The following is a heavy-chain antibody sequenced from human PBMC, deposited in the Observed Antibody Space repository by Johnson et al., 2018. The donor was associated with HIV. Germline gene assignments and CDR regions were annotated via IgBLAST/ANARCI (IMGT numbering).Heavy chain of an antibody. D-gene: IGHD1-14*01. CDR3: AKDSSSPGGGAFDI. CDR2: ISYDGTNK. Sequence: QVQLVESGGGVVQPGRSLRLSCAASGFTFSSYGMDWVRQAPGKGLEWLAFISYDGTNKDYADSVNGRFTVSRDNSKNTLYLQMNSLRVEDTAMYYCAKDSSSPGGGAFDIWGQGTMVTVSS. J-gene: IGHJ3*02. V-gene: IGHV3-30*18. CDR1: GFTFSSYG.